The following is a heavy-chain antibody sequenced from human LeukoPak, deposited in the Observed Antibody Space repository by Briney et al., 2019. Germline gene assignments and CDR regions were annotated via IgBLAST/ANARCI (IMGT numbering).Heavy chain of an antibody. V-gene: IGHV3-21*01. Sequence: PGGSLRLSCAASGFTFSSYSMNWVRQAPGKGLEWVSSISSSSSYIYYADSVKGRFTISRDNAKNSLYLQMNSLRAEDTAVYYCATQPGGMIASRAPADYWGQGTLVTVSS. CDR2: ISSSSSYI. J-gene: IGHJ4*02. CDR3: ATQPGGMIASRAPADY. D-gene: IGHD3-22*01. CDR1: GFTFSSYS.